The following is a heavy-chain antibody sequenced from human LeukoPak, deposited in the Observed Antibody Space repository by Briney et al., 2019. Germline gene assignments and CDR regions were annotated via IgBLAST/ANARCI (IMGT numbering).Heavy chain of an antibody. CDR2: IKSKNDGETA. V-gene: IGHV3-15*01. CDR1: GFTLSNYW. CDR3: VGSFLGY. D-gene: IGHD3-10*01. J-gene: IGHJ4*02. Sequence: GRSLRLSCAASGFTLSNYWMHWVRQAPGKGLAWVGRIKSKNDGETADYAAPVKGRFTISRDDSKNTLYLQMNSLKTEDTAVYYCVGSFLGYWGRGTLVTVSS.